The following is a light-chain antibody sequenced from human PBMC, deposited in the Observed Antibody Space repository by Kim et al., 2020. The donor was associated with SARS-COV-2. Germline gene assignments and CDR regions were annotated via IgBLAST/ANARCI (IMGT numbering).Light chain of an antibody. CDR1: SRDVGSYVL. CDR3: CSYAGSNTWV. V-gene: IGLV2-23*02. Sequence: QSALTQPASVSGSPGQSITISCTGTSRDVGSYVLVSWYQQHPGKAPKLMISEVSKRPSGVSNRFSGSKSGNTASLTISGLQAEDEADYYCCSYAGSNTWVFGGGTQLTVL. J-gene: IGLJ3*02. CDR2: EVS.